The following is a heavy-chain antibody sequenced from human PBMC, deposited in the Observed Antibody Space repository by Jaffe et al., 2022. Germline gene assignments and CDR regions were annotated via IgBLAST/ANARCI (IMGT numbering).Heavy chain of an antibody. D-gene: IGHD2-15*01. Sequence: QVQLVQSGAEVKKPGASVKVSCKASGYTFTSYYMHWVRQAPGQGLEWMGIINPSGGSTSYAQKFQGRVTMTRDTSTSTVYMELSSLRSEDTAVYYCARDLPYCSGGSCYSGYFDYWGQGTLVTVSS. V-gene: IGHV1-46*01. CDR1: GYTFTSYY. CDR2: INPSGGST. CDR3: ARDLPYCSGGSCYSGYFDY. J-gene: IGHJ4*02.